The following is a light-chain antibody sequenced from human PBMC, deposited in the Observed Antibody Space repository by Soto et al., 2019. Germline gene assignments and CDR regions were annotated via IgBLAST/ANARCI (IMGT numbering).Light chain of an antibody. J-gene: IGKJ5*01. CDR2: DAS. CDR3: QQRSVWPIT. Sequence: EIVLTQSPATLSLSPGERTTLSCRASQNIDSDLAWYQQRPGQPPRLLIYDASHRATGVPARFSGSGSGTDFTLTISGLEPEDFAVYYCQQRSVWPITFGQGTRLEIK. V-gene: IGKV3-11*01. CDR1: QNIDSD.